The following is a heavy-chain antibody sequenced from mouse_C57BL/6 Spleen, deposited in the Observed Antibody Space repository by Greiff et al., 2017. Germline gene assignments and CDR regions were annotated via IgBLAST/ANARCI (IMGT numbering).Heavy chain of an antibody. D-gene: IGHD1-1*01. V-gene: IGHV1-26*01. CDR2: INPNNGGT. Sequence: VQLPQSGPELVKPGASVKISCKASGYTFTDYYMNRVQQSHGKSLEWIGAINPNNGGTSYNQKFKGKATLTVDKSSSTAYMELRSLTSEDSAVYYCARSLITTVVATDYWGQGTTLTVSS. J-gene: IGHJ2*01. CDR3: ARSLITTVVATDY. CDR1: GYTFTDYY.